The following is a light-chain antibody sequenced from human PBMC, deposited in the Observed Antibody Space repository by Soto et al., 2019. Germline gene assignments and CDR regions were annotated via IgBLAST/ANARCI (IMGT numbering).Light chain of an antibody. Sequence: DIQLTQSPSVLSASVGDTVTITCRASQALSNYLAWYQQKPGKAPDLLIYDTSTRATGVPARFRGSRSGPEFTLTINSLQSEDFAIYYCQPYNNWPLTFGGGTKV. V-gene: IGKV1-9*01. CDR3: QPYNNWPLT. J-gene: IGKJ4*01. CDR2: DTS. CDR1: QALSNY.